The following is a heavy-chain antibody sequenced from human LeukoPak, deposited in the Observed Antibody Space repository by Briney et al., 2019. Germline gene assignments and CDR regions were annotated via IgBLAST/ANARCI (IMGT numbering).Heavy chain of an antibody. J-gene: IGHJ4*02. CDR1: GYTFTSYD. CDR2: MNPNSGNT. V-gene: IGHV1-8*01. D-gene: IGHD2-2*01. Sequence: GASVKVSCKASGYTFTSYDINWVRQATGQGLEWMGWMNPNSGNTGYAQKFQGRVTMTRNTSISTAYMELSSLRSEDMAVYYCARWRVVVPGLDYWGQGTLVTVSS. CDR3: ARWRVVVPGLDY.